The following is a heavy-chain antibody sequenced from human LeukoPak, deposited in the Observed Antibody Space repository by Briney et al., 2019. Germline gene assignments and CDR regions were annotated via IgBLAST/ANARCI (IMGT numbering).Heavy chain of an antibody. CDR3: AKSHSVAQRGYFDF. Sequence: GGSLRLSCAAPGFTFSTYAMSWVRLAPGKGLEWVSTISDSGGETYYADSVKGRFTISRDNSKNTLYLQMNSLRAEDTAFYYCAKSHSVAQRGYFDFWGQGTLVTVSS. CDR2: ISDSGGET. CDR1: GFTFSTYA. J-gene: IGHJ4*02. V-gene: IGHV3-23*01. D-gene: IGHD3-10*01.